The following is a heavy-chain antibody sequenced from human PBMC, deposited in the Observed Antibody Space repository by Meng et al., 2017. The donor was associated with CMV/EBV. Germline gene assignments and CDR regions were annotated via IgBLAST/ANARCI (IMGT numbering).Heavy chain of an antibody. CDR3: ARDNLGGSYDY. J-gene: IGHJ4*02. D-gene: IGHD1-26*01. CDR2: IYTSVST. CDR1: GGSVSSNNSY. Sequence: CTVSGGSVSSNNSYWTWIRQLPGKGPEWIGYIYTSVSTNYTPSLKSRVTISAHTSKNQFSLKLSSVTAADTAVYYCARDNLGGSYDYWGQGTLVTVSS. V-gene: IGHV4-61*01.